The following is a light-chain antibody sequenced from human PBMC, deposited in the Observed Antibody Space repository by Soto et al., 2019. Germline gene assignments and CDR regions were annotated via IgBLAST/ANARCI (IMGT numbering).Light chain of an antibody. CDR2: EST. Sequence: QSALTQPASVSGSPGQSITIPCTGTGSALVNYNLVSWYQQPPGQAPRLVIYESTKRPSGVSDRFSASKSGNTASLTISELQAEDEADYYCCSCVSGSPFDVLFGGGTKLTVL. J-gene: IGLJ3*02. CDR1: GSALVNYNL. V-gene: IGLV2-23*01. CDR3: CSCVSGSPFDVL.